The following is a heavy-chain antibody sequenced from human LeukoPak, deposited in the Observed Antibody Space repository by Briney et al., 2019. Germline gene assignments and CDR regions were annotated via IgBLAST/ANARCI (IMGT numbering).Heavy chain of an antibody. V-gene: IGHV4-34*01. CDR2: INHSGST. CDR3: ARGLAAGSSLFFDY. CDR1: GGSFSGYY. J-gene: IGHJ4*02. D-gene: IGHD6-13*01. Sequence: SETLSLTCAVYGGSFSGYYWSWIRQPPGKGLEWIGEINHSGSTNYSPSLKSRVTISVDTSKNQFSLKLSSVTAADTAVYYCARGLAAGSSLFFDYWGQGTLVTVSS.